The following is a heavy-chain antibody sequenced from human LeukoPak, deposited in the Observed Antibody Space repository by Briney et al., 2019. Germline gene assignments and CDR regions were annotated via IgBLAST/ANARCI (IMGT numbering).Heavy chain of an antibody. V-gene: IGHV4-39*07. D-gene: IGHD3-22*01. CDR1: GGSISSSYYY. Sequence: SETLSLTCTVSGGSISSSYYYWGWIRQPPGKGLEWIGYIYHSGSTYYNPSLKSRVTISVDRSKNQFSLKLSSVTAADTAVYYCARTYYYDSSGYYYHPYWYFDLWGRGTLVTVSS. J-gene: IGHJ2*01. CDR2: IYHSGST. CDR3: ARTYYYDSSGYYYHPYWYFDL.